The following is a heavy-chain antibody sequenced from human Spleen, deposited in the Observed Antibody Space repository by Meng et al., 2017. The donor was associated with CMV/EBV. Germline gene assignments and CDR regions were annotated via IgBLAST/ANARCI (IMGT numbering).Heavy chain of an antibody. D-gene: IGHD6-19*01. J-gene: IGHJ4*02. CDR1: GFTFRSYN. CDR2: ISSSSSYI. V-gene: IGHV3-21*01. CDR3: AKQGQWPPDY. Sequence: GESLKISCAASGFTFRSYNMNWVRQAPGKGLEWVSPISSSSSYIYYADSVKGRFTISRDNAKNSLYLQMNSLRAEDTAVYYCAKQGQWPPDYWGQGTLVTVSS.